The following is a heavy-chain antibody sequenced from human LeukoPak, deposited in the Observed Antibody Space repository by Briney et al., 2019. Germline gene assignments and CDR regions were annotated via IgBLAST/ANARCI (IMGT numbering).Heavy chain of an antibody. CDR1: GLPIADFA. CDR3: AKESGKFDY. V-gene: IGHV3-43*02. Sequence: GGSLRLSCVASGLPIADFAMHWVRQAPGKGLEWVSLISGDGVSTFYADSVKGRFSISRDNSKNYLYLEMNSLRTEDAAMYYCAKESGKFDYWGQGTLVAVSS. J-gene: IGHJ4*02. CDR2: ISGDGVST.